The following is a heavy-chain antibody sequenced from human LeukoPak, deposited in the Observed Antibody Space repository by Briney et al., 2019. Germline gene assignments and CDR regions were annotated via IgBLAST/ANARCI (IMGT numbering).Heavy chain of an antibody. J-gene: IGHJ4*02. CDR1: GFTFSSYG. Sequence: GGSLRLSCAASGFTFSSYGMHWVRQAPGKGLEWVAFIRYDGSNKYYADSVKGRFTISRDNSKNTLYLQMNSLRAEDTAVYYCAKDYGSGSYYKSRYFDYWGQGTLVTVSS. D-gene: IGHD3-10*01. V-gene: IGHV3-30*02. CDR2: IRYDGSNK. CDR3: AKDYGSGSYYKSRYFDY.